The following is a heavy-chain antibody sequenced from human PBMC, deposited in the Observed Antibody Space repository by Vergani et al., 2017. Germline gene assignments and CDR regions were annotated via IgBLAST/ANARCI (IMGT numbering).Heavy chain of an antibody. D-gene: IGHD3-10*01. CDR1: GGSISSYY. CDR3: ARTRGARLYYFDY. V-gene: IGHV4-59*01. Sequence: QVQLQESGPGLVKPSETLSLTCTVSGGSISSYYWSWIRQPPGKGLEWIGYIYYSGSTNYNPSLKSRVTISVDTSKNQFSLKLSSVTAADTAVYYCARTRGARLYYFDYWGQGTLVTVSS. J-gene: IGHJ4*02. CDR2: IYYSGST.